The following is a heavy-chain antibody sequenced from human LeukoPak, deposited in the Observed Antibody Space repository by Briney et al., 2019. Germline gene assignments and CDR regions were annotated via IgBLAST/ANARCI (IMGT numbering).Heavy chain of an antibody. V-gene: IGHV1-2*02. D-gene: IGHD3-22*01. CDR3: ARASYYYDSSGYPGYYFDY. CDR1: GYTFTDYY. J-gene: IGHJ4*02. CDR2: INPNSGGT. Sequence: ASVKVSCKASGYTFTDYYMHWVRQAPGQGLEWMGWINPNSGGTNYAQKFQGRVTMTRDTSISTAYMELSRLRSDDAAVYYCARASYYYDSSGYPGYYFDYWGQGTLVTVSS.